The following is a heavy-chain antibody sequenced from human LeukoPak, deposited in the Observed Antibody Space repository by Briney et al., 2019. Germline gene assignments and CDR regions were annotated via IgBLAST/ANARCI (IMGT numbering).Heavy chain of an antibody. Sequence: QTGRSLRLSCAASGFTFSDYAMHWVRQAPGKGLEWVAVISKDGSDKYYPGSVRGRFTISRDNSKNTIYLQMDSLRAEDTAIYYCARAYWWNTNSGGQGTLVPV. V-gene: IGHV3-30-3*01. CDR2: ISKDGSDK. CDR3: ARAYWWNTNS. CDR1: GFTFSDYA. D-gene: IGHD1/OR15-1a*01. J-gene: IGHJ4*02.